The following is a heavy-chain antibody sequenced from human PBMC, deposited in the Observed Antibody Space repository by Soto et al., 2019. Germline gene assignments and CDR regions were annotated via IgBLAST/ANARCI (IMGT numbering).Heavy chain of an antibody. CDR1: GGSISTYY. CDR3: ARSAAQYSTGWYVVY. Sequence: SETLSLTCTVSGGSISTYYWTWIRQPPGKGLEWIGYVFYNGGTNYNPSLTSRVTISADTSKNQFSLKLTSVTAADTAVYYCARSAAQYSTGWYVVYWSQGTLVTVSS. V-gene: IGHV4-59*08. J-gene: IGHJ4*02. D-gene: IGHD6-19*01. CDR2: VFYNGGT.